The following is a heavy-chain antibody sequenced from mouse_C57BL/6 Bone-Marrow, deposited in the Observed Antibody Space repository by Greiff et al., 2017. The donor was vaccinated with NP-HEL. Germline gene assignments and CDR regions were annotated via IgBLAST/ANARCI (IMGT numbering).Heavy chain of an antibody. CDR1: GFTFSDFY. CDR3: ARDADYGNYFDY. V-gene: IGHV7-1*01. Sequence: EVKVVESGGGLVQSGRSLRLSCATSGFTFSDFYMEWVRQAPGKGLEWIAASSNKANDSTSEYSASVKVRFIVSRDTSQSILYLKMNDLRAEDTAIDYCARDADYGNYFDYWGRGTTLTVSA. J-gene: IGHJ2*01. D-gene: IGHD2-1*01. CDR2: SSNKANDSTS.